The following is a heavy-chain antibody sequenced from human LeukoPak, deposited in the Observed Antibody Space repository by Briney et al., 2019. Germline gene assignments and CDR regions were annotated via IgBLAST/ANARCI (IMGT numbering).Heavy chain of an antibody. D-gene: IGHD6-13*01. CDR2: INPSIGAT. CDR3: ASRNSWQAFDD. Sequence: ASGNVSCKASGSTFTFYFMHWVRQAHGQGLELIGLINPSIGATKYARKIQGRVTMNRYTSISTAYMEVSRLRSDDTAVYYCASRNSWQAFDDWGQGTLVTVSS. CDR1: GSTFTFYF. V-gene: IGHV1-2*02. J-gene: IGHJ4*02.